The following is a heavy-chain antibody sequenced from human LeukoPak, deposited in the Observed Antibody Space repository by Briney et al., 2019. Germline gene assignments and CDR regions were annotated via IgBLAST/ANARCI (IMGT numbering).Heavy chain of an antibody. V-gene: IGHV3-48*04. J-gene: IGHJ4*02. CDR3: ARVGSHRNSGYDY. CDR2: ISSSSSTI. D-gene: IGHD5-12*01. Sequence: GGSLRLSCAASGFTFSSYSMNWVRQAPGKGLEWVSYISSSSSTIYYADSVKGRFTISRDNAKNSLYLQMNSLRAEDTAVYYCARVGSHRNSGYDYWGQGTLVTVSS. CDR1: GFTFSSYS.